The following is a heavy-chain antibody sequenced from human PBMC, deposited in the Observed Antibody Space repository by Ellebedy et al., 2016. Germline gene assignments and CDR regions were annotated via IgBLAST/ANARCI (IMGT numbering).Heavy chain of an antibody. Sequence: GGSLRLXXAASGFTFSSYSMNWVRQAPGKGLEWVSYISSSSSTIYYADSVKGRFTISRDNAKNSLYLQMNSLGAEDTAIYYCAKASVAADGTRFGMDVWGQGTTVTVSS. J-gene: IGHJ6*02. CDR2: ISSSSSTI. CDR3: AKASVAADGTRFGMDV. V-gene: IGHV3-48*04. D-gene: IGHD6-13*01. CDR1: GFTFSSYS.